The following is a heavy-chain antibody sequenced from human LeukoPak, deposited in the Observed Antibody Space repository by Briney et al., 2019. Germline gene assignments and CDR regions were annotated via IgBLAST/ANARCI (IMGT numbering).Heavy chain of an antibody. CDR3: ARVPYSSSWFDY. CDR2: ISYDGSNK. CDR1: GFTFSSYA. Sequence: PGGSLRLSCAAPGFTFSSYAMHWVRQAPGKGLEWVAVISYDGSNKYYADSVKGRFTISRDNSKNTLYLQMNSLRAEDTAVYYCARVPYSSSWFDYWGQGTLVTVSS. D-gene: IGHD6-13*01. J-gene: IGHJ4*02. V-gene: IGHV3-30*14.